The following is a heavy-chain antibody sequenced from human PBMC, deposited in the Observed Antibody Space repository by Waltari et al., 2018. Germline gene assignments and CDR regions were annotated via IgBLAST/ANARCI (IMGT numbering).Heavy chain of an antibody. J-gene: IGHJ4*02. CDR1: GYTFTDYY. CDR3: ATLRTVGASYDY. CDR2: VEPENCDT. V-gene: IGHV1-69-2*01. D-gene: IGHD1-26*01. Sequence: EVQLVQSGAEVKKPGATVKISCKVSGYTFTDYYMHWVQQAPGKGLEWLGLVEPENCDTIYAEKFQGRVTITADTSTDTAYMELSSLRSEDPAVYYWATLRTVGASYDYWGQGTLVTVSS.